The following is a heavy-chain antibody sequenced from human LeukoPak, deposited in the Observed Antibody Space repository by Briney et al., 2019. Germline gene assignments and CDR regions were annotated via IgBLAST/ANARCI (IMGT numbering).Heavy chain of an antibody. D-gene: IGHD1-14*01. CDR3: ARGATGAEPF. J-gene: IGHJ4*02. CDR1: GYTFNRYG. CDR2: ISAYDGNT. Sequence: ASVKVSCKASGYTFNRYGNTWLRQAPGQGFEWMGWISAYDGNTNYAQKFQGRVTMTTDTSTNTAYMELRSLRSDDTAVYYCARGATGAEPFWGQGTLVTVSS. V-gene: IGHV1-18*01.